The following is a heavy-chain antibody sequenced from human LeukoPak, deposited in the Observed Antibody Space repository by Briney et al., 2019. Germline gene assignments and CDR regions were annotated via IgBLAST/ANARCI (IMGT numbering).Heavy chain of an antibody. CDR1: GFTFSSYE. Sequence: GGSLRLSCAASGFTFSSYEMNWVRQAPGKGLEWVSYISSSGSTIYYADSVKGRFTISRDNSKNTLYLQMNSLRAEDTAVYYCAKVPVVVTAIGGFDYWGQGTLVTVSS. J-gene: IGHJ4*02. D-gene: IGHD2-21*02. CDR3: AKVPVVVTAIGGFDY. CDR2: ISSSGSTI. V-gene: IGHV3-48*03.